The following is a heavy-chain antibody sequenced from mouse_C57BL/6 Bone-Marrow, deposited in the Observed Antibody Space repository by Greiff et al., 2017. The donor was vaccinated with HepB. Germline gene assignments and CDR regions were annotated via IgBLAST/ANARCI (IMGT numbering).Heavy chain of an antibody. D-gene: IGHD2-1*01. J-gene: IGHJ3*01. CDR3: ARGGHGNWFAY. CDR2: INSDGGST. Sequence: DVQLQESGGGLVQPGESLKLSCESTEYEFPSHDMSWVRKTPEKRLELVAAINSDGGSTYYPDTMERRFIISRDNTKKTLYLQMSSLRSEDTALYYCARGGHGNWFAYWGQGTLVTVSA. V-gene: IGHV5-2*01. CDR1: EYEFPSHD.